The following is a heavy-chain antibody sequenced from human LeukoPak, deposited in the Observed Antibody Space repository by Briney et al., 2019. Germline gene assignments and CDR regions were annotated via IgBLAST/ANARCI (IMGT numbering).Heavy chain of an antibody. CDR2: ITSTGGST. Sequence: GGSLRLSCAASGFTFSSYAMSWVRRAPGKGLEWVSTITSTGGSTFYADSVKGRFTIFRDNPKKILYLQMKSLRAEDTAVYYCAKDIGYQNDYWGQGTLVTVSS. CDR1: GFTFSSYA. J-gene: IGHJ4*02. CDR3: AKDIGYQNDY. V-gene: IGHV3-23*01. D-gene: IGHD2-2*01.